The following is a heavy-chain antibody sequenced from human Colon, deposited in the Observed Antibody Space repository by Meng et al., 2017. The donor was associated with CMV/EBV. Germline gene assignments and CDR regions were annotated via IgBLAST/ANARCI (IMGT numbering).Heavy chain of an antibody. CDR3: ARKASHFYYGMDV. CDR2: IKQDGSDQ. Sequence: GESLKISCVDSRLSMSQFWMSWVRQAPGKGLEWVANIKQDGSDQNYVDSVKGRFTISRDDPKNTVSLEMNSLRAEDTAMYYCARKASHFYYGMDVWGQGTTVTVSS. V-gene: IGHV3-7*03. CDR1: RLSMSQFW. J-gene: IGHJ6*02.